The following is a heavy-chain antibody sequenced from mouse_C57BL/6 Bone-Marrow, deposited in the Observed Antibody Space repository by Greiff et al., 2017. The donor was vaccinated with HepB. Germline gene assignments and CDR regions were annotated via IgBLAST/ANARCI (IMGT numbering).Heavy chain of an antibody. CDR2: INPYNGGT. D-gene: IGHD1-1*02. CDR1: GYTFTDYY. Sequence: EVKLQESGPVLVKPGASVKMSCKASGYTFTDYYMNWVKQSHGKSLEWIGVINPYNGGTSYNQKFKGKATLTVDKSSSTAYMELNSLTSEDSAVYYGASLGVGAMDYWGQGTSVTVSS. V-gene: IGHV1-19*01. CDR3: ASLGVGAMDY. J-gene: IGHJ4*01.